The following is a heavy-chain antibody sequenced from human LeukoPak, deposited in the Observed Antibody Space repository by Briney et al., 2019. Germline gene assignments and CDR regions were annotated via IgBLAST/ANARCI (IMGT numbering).Heavy chain of an antibody. CDR3: ARRPKKYSSGWVSWYFDL. CDR1: GYSFTSYW. V-gene: IGHV5-51*01. J-gene: IGHJ2*01. D-gene: IGHD6-19*01. Sequence: GESLKISCKGSGYSFTSYWIDWVRQMPGKGLEWMGIIYPGDSDTRYSPSFQGQVTILADKSISTAYLQWSSLKASDTAMYYCARRPKKYSSGWVSWYFDLWGRGTLVTVSS. CDR2: IYPGDSDT.